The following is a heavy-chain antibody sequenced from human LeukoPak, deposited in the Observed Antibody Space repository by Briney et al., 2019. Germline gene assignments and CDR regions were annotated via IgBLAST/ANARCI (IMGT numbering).Heavy chain of an antibody. V-gene: IGHV1-69*13. CDR2: IIPIFGTT. CDR1: GGTFSNYP. Sequence: SVKVSCKASGGTFSNYPISWVRQAPGQGLEWMGGIIPIFGTTNDAQKFQGRVTITADESTSTAYLELSSLRSEDTAVYFCARGQTASYYDSSGYLSNIWGQGTMVTVSS. J-gene: IGHJ3*02. D-gene: IGHD3-22*01. CDR3: ARGQTASYYDSSGYLSNI.